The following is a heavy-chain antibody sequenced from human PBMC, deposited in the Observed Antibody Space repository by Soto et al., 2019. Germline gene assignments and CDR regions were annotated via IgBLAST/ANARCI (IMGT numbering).Heavy chain of an antibody. Sequence: SETLSLTCTVSGGSISSGGYYWSWIRQHPGKGLEWIGYIYYSGSTYYNPSLKSRVTISVDTSKNQFSLKLSSVTAADTAVYYCERGSSSSWSYFDYWGQGTLVTVSS. CDR1: GGSISSGGYY. CDR3: ERGSSSSWSYFDY. V-gene: IGHV4-31*03. CDR2: IYYSGST. J-gene: IGHJ4*02. D-gene: IGHD6-13*01.